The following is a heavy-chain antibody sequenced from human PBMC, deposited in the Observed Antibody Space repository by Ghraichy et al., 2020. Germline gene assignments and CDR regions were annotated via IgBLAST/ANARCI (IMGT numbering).Heavy chain of an antibody. CDR2: INHTGST. CDR3: ARGGSISGSYYYYYFMDV. CDR1: GGSFSGYY. Sequence: SETLSLTCAVYGGSFSGYYWSWIRQPPGKGLEWIGEINHTGSTNYIPSLKSRVTISVDTSKNQFSLKLSSVTAADTAVYYCARGGSISGSYYYYYFMDVWGKGTTVTVSS. V-gene: IGHV4-34*01. J-gene: IGHJ6*03. D-gene: IGHD1-20*01.